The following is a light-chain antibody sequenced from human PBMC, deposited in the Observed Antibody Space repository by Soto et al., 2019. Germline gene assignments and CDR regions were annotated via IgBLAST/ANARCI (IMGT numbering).Light chain of an antibody. CDR1: QSVSSN. Sequence: EIVMTQSPATLSVSPGERATLSCRASQSVSSNLAWYQQKPGQAPRLLIYGASTRATGIPARFSGSGSGTDFTLTISSLQPEDFATYYCQQANSFPPTFGQGTRLEI. CDR2: GAS. CDR3: QQANSFPPT. J-gene: IGKJ5*01. V-gene: IGKV3-15*01.